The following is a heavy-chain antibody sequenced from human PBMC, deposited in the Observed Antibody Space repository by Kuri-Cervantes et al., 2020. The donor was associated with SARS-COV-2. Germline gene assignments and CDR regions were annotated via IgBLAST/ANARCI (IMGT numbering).Heavy chain of an antibody. J-gene: IGHJ6*02. Sequence: GGSLRLSCAASGFTFSDYYTSWIRQAPGKGLEWVSYISSSGGIYMQYADSVKGRFTISRDNAKKSLYLEMNSLRAEDTAVYYCARQGYCSGGSCYSGAMDVWGQGTTVTVSS. CDR1: GFTFSDYY. CDR3: ARQGYCSGGSCYSGAMDV. V-gene: IGHV3-11*01. CDR2: ISSSGGIYM. D-gene: IGHD2-15*01.